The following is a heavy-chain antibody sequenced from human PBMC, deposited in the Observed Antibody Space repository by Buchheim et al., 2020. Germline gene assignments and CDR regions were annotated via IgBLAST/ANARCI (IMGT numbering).Heavy chain of an antibody. D-gene: IGHD2-2*01. J-gene: IGHJ5*02. CDR3: AKGGYCSSTSCYFNWFDP. CDR2: ISGSGGST. Sequence: EVQLLESGGGLVQPGGSLRLSCAASGFTFSSYAMSWVRQAPGKGLEWVSAISGSGGSTNYADSVKGRFTISRDNSKNTLYLQMNSLRAEDTAVYYCAKGGYCSSTSCYFNWFDPWGQGTL. CDR1: GFTFSSYA. V-gene: IGHV3-23*01.